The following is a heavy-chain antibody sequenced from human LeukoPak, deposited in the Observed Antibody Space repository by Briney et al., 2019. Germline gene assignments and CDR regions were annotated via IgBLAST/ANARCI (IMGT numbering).Heavy chain of an antibody. J-gene: IGHJ5*02. D-gene: IGHD2-2*01. Sequence: PSETLSLTCTVSGGSISSYYWSWIRQPAGKGLEWIGRIYTSGSTNYNPSLTSRVTMSVDTSKNQFSLKLSSVTAADTAVYYCARGAGIVVVPAANWFDPWGQGTLVTVSS. CDR3: ARGAGIVVVPAANWFDP. V-gene: IGHV4-4*07. CDR1: GGSISSYY. CDR2: IYTSGST.